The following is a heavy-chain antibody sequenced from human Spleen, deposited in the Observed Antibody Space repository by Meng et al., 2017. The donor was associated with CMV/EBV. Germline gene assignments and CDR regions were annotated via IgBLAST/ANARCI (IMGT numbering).Heavy chain of an antibody. Sequence: ASVKVSCKASGYTFSTYDINWVRQAAGQGLEWMGWMNPNSGNTGYAQKFQGRVTITRNTSISTAYMELSSLRSEDTAVYYCAREVASFGYHYGMDVWGQGTTVTVSS. D-gene: IGHD3-16*01. CDR1: GYTFSTYD. V-gene: IGHV1-8*03. J-gene: IGHJ6*02. CDR3: AREVASFGYHYGMDV. CDR2: MNPNSGNT.